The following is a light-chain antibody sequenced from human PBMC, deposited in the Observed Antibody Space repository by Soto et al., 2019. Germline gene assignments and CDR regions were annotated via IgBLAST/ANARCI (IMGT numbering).Light chain of an antibody. Sequence: QSALTQPASVSGSPGQSITISCTGTSSDVGGYNYVSWYQQHPNKAPKLMIYEVSNRPSGVSNRFSGSKSGNTASLTISGLQAEDEADYYCSSYTSSSTPVVFGGGTMLTVL. V-gene: IGLV2-14*01. CDR2: EVS. CDR1: SSDVGGYNY. J-gene: IGLJ2*01. CDR3: SSYTSSSTPVV.